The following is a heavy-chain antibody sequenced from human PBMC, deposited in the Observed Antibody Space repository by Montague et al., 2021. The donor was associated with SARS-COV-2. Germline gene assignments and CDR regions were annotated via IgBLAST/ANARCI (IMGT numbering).Heavy chain of an antibody. V-gene: IGHV4-61*02. CDR2: IYTSGST. D-gene: IGHD3-10*01. Sequence: TLSLTCTVSGGSISSGSYYRSWIRQPAGKGLEWIGRIYTSGSTNYNPSLKSRVTISVDTSKNQFSLKLSSVTAADTAVYYCARVGVGTMVRGVIPAYYYGMDVWGQGTTVTVSS. CDR1: GGSISSGSYY. J-gene: IGHJ6*02. CDR3: ARVGVGTMVRGVIPAYYYGMDV.